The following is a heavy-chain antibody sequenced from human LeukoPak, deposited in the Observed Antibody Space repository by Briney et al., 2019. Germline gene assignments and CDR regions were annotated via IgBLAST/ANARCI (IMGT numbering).Heavy chain of an antibody. J-gene: IGHJ3*02. D-gene: IGHD3-9*01. Sequence: KTSETLSLTCAVYGGSFSGYYWSWIRQPPGKGLEWIGEINHSGSTNYNPSLKSRVTISVDTSKNQFSLKLSSVTAADTDVYYCARVFDYDDAFDIWGQGTMVTVSS. V-gene: IGHV4-34*01. CDR3: ARVFDYDDAFDI. CDR2: INHSGST. CDR1: GGSFSGYY.